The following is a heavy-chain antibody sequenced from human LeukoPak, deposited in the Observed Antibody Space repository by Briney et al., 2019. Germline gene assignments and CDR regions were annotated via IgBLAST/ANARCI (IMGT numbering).Heavy chain of an antibody. D-gene: IGHD2-2*01. Sequence: ASVTLSCKASGYVFSSYYIHWVRQAPGQGLEWMGWISANNGNTNYAQNFQDRVTMTTDTSTSTAYMELRSLRSDDTAVYYCARRVRTIIMPYYFDYWGQGTQVTVSS. CDR1: GYVFSSYY. CDR3: ARRVRTIIMPYYFDY. J-gene: IGHJ4*02. V-gene: IGHV1-18*04. CDR2: ISANNGNT.